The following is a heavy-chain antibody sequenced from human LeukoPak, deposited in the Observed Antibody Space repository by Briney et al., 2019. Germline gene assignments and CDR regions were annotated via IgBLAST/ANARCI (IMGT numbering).Heavy chain of an antibody. CDR1: GGSISSYS. V-gene: IGHV4-59*01. D-gene: IGHD6-13*01. CDR2: IYYSGST. Sequence: SETLSPTCTVSGGSISSYSWSWIRQPPGKGLEWIGYIYYSGSTNYNPSLKSRVTISVDTSKNQFSLKLSSVTAADTAVYYCARGGPSSSSWYWFDPWGQGTLVTVSS. CDR3: ARGGPSSSSWYWFDP. J-gene: IGHJ5*02.